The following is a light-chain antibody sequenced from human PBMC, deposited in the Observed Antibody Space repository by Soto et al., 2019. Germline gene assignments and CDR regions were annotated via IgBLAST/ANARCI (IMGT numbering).Light chain of an antibody. CDR3: QQSYSTPRT. CDR1: QSISSY. CDR2: AAS. J-gene: IGKJ1*01. V-gene: IGKV1-39*01. Sequence: IQMTQSPSSLSAYVRDRVTITCLASQSISSYLNWYQQKPGKAPKLLIYAASSLPSGVPSRFSGSGSGTDFTLTISSLQPEDFAMYYCQQSYSTPRTFGQGSKVDI.